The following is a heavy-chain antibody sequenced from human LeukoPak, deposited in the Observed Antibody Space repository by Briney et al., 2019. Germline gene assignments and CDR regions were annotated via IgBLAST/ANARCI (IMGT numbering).Heavy chain of an antibody. CDR3: AREHPSGVILIRGFDY. D-gene: IGHD3-3*01. V-gene: IGHV1-2*02. CDR2: INTNSGGT. J-gene: IGHJ4*02. Sequence: GASEKVSCKASGYTFTGYYIHWVRQAPGQGLEWMGWINTNSGGTNFAKKFQGRVTMPRDTSITTAYMELSRLRSDETAMYYCAREHPSGVILIRGFDYWGQGTLVTVSS. CDR1: GYTFTGYY.